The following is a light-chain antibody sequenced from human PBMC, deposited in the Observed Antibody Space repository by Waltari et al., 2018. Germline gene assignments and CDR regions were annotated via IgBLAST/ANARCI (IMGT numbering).Light chain of an antibody. Sequence: IGMTQSPLSLPVTPREPASISCRSSQSLLHSNGYNYLDSYLQKPGQSPQLLIYLGSNRASGAPDRFSGSGSGTDFTLKISRVEAEDVGVYYCMQALQTPYTFGQGTKLEI. CDR2: LGS. CDR3: MQALQTPYT. CDR1: QSLLHSNGYNY. V-gene: IGKV2-28*01. J-gene: IGKJ2*01.